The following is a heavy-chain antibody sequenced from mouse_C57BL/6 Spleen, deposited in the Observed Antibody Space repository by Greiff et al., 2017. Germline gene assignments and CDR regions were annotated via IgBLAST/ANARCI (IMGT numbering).Heavy chain of an antibody. CDR3: ARPLLYGSSLFWYFDV. J-gene: IGHJ1*03. V-gene: IGHV5-17*01. D-gene: IGHD1-1*01. CDR1: GFTFSDYG. Sequence: EVNLVESGGGLVKPGGSLKLSCAASGFTFSDYGMHWVRQAPEKGLEWVAYISSGSSTIYYADTVKGRFTISRDNAKNTLFLQMTSLRSEDTAMYYCARPLLYGSSLFWYFDVWGTGTTVTVSS. CDR2: ISSGSSTI.